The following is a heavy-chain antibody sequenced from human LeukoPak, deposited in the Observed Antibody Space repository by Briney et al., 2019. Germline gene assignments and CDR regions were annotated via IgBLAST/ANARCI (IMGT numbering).Heavy chain of an antibody. V-gene: IGHV3-23*01. Sequence: GGSLRLSCAVSGITFSRLPMTWVRQAPGKGLQWVSAITTGGDTTFYADSVKGRFTISRDNSKNTLYLQMNSLRAEDTAVYYCARDQDVVVPAAAVAFDIWGQGTMVTVSS. CDR2: ITTGGDTT. CDR3: ARDQDVVVPAAAVAFDI. D-gene: IGHD2-2*01. J-gene: IGHJ3*02. CDR1: GITFSRLP.